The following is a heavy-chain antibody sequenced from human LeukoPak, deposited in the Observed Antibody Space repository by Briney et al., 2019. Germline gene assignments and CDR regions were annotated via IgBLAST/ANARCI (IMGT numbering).Heavy chain of an antibody. J-gene: IGHJ3*02. D-gene: IGHD5-18*01. Sequence: GESLKISCKGSGYSFTSYWIGWVRQMPGKGLEWMGIIYPGDSDTRYSPSFQGQVTISADKSISTAYPQWSSLKASDTAMYYCARLLDTAMVTSAFDIWGQGTMVTVSS. CDR1: GYSFTSYW. V-gene: IGHV5-51*01. CDR3: ARLLDTAMVTSAFDI. CDR2: IYPGDSDT.